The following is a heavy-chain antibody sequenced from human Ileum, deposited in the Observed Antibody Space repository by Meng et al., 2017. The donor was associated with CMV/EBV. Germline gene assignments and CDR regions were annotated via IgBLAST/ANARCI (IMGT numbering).Heavy chain of an antibody. J-gene: IGHJ4*02. CDR1: GFTFSQYW. V-gene: IGHV3-7*01. CDR3: ARGGYYYGYSDY. D-gene: IGHD3-22*01. CDR2: INEDGSQE. Sequence: GGSLRLSCAASGFTFSQYWMSWLRQTPGKGGLEWVANINEDGSQEYFLDSVRGRFTISRDNAKNSLYLQMNSLRAEDTAVYYCARGGYYYGYSDYWGQGTLVTVSS.